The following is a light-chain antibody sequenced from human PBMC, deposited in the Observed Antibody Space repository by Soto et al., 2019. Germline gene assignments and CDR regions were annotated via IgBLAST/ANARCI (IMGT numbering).Light chain of an antibody. CDR3: SSYTSSSIDYV. J-gene: IGLJ1*01. CDR2: EVS. Sequence: QSALTQPASVSGSPGQSITISCTGTSSDVGGYNYVSWYQQHPGKAPKLMIYEVSNXXXXXXXXXSGSKSGNTASLTISGXXXXXXXXXXCSSYTSSSIDYVFGTGTQLTVL. V-gene: IGLV2-14*01. CDR1: SSDVGGYNY.